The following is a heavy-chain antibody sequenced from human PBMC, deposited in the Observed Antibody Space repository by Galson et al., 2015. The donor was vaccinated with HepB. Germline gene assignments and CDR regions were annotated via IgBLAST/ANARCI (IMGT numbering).Heavy chain of an antibody. J-gene: IGHJ3*02. Sequence: SVKVSCKASGYTFTGYYMHWVRQAPGQGLEWMGWINPNSGGTNYAQKFQGRVTMTRDTSISTAYMELSRLRSDDTAVYYCASLYDPLHTYNWIHDAFDIWGQGTMVTVSS. CDR3: ASLYDPLHTYNWIHDAFDI. CDR1: GYTFTGYY. D-gene: IGHD1-20*01. CDR2: INPNSGGT. V-gene: IGHV1-2*02.